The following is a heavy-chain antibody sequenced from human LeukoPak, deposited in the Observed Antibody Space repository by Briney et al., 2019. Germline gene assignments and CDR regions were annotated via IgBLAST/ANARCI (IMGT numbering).Heavy chain of an antibody. CDR3: AKNGPIVPALYYYYGMDV. J-gene: IGHJ6*02. CDR2: INHNGNVN. D-gene: IGHD2-2*01. CDR1: GFTFSSYW. Sequence: PGGSLRLSCAASGFTFSSYWMNWARQAPGKGLEWVASINHNGNVNYYVDSVKGRFTISRDNSKNTLYLQMNSLTAEDTAVYYCAKNGPIVPALYYYYGMDVWGQGTTVTVSS. V-gene: IGHV3-7*03.